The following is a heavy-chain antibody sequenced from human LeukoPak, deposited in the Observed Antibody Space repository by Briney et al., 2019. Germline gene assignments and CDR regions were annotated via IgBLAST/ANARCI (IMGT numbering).Heavy chain of an antibody. CDR1: GFTFSNAW. Sequence: GGSLRLSCAASGFTFSNAWMSWVRQAPGKGLEWVGRIKSKTDGGTTDYAAPGKGRFTISRDDSKNTLYLQMNSLKTEDTAVYYCTIERCSYGWDYWGQGTLVTVSS. V-gene: IGHV3-15*01. CDR2: IKSKTDGGTT. CDR3: TIERCSYGWDY. D-gene: IGHD5-18*01. J-gene: IGHJ4*02.